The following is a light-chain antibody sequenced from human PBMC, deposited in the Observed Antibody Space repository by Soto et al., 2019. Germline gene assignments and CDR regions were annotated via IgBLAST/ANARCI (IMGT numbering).Light chain of an antibody. CDR2: EDS. CDR3: RSYASSNTFV. J-gene: IGLJ1*01. CDR1: SSDVGGYNY. V-gene: IGLV2-8*01. Sequence: QSALTQPPSASGSPGQSVTISCSGTSSDVGGYNYVSWYQQHPGKAPKLMIYEDSKRPSGVPDRFSASKSGNTASLTVSGLEAEDEADYYSRSYASSNTFVFGSGTKVTVL.